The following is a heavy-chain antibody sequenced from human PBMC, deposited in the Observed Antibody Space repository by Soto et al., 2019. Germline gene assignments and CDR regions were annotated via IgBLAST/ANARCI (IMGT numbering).Heavy chain of an antibody. D-gene: IGHD4-4*01. CDR3: ARHSSTRTTVKPYYYYYYMDV. CDR2: IYSSGST. V-gene: IGHV4-39*01. CDR1: GGAISSTSYY. Sequence: SETLSLTCTVSGGAISSTSYYWGWVRQPPEKGLEWIGTIYSSGSTYYNPSLKSRVAISVDTSKNQFSLNLSSVTAADTAVYYCARHSSTRTTVKPYYYYYYMDVWGKGTTVTVSS. J-gene: IGHJ6*03.